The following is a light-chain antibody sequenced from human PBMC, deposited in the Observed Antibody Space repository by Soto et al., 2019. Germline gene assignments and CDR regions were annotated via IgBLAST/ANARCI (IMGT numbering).Light chain of an antibody. CDR1: QSVRKN. CDR2: GAS. CDR3: QQYNNWPPT. Sequence: ENVLTQSPGTLSLSPGERATLSCRASQSVRKNSLAWFQQKPGQAPRLVIYGASNRATGIPDRFSGSGSGTDFTLTISSLQSEDFAVYYCQQYNNWPPTFGQGTKVDIK. V-gene: IGKV3D-15*01. J-gene: IGKJ1*01.